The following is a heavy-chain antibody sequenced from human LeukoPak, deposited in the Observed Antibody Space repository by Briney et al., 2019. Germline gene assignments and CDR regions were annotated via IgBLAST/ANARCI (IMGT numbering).Heavy chain of an antibody. Sequence: PSETLSLTCAVSGYSLSSGYYWGWIRQPPGKGLEWIGEISHSGSTNYNPSLKSRVTISVDTSKNQFSLKLSSVTAADTAVYYCARGVSYYASGSWGQGTLVTVSS. V-gene: IGHV4-38-2*01. CDR1: GYSLSSGYY. CDR3: ARGVSYYASGS. J-gene: IGHJ4*02. CDR2: ISHSGST. D-gene: IGHD3-10*01.